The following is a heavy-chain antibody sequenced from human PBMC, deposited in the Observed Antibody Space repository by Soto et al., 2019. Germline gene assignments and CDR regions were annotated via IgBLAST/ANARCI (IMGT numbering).Heavy chain of an antibody. Sequence: EVQLLESGGGLVQPGGSLRLSCAASGFTFSTYAMNWVRQAPGNGLEWVSAISGSGGSIHYADSVKGRFTISRDNSKSTLYLQMNSLSDEDTAVYHCVKGYWKGHVRGQGTTVTVSS. CDR1: GFTFSTYA. CDR2: ISGSGGSI. V-gene: IGHV3-23*01. D-gene: IGHD1-1*01. CDR3: VKGYWKGHV. J-gene: IGHJ6*02.